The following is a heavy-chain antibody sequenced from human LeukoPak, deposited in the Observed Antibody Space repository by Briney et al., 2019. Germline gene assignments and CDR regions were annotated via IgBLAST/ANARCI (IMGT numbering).Heavy chain of an antibody. V-gene: IGHV3-33*01. Sequence: PGGSLRLSCAASGFTFSSYGMHWVRQAPGKGLEWVAVIWYDGSNKYYADSVKGRFTISRDNSKNTLYLQMNSLRAEDTAVYYCARATNDVSGPSYYYNMDVWGQGTTVTVSS. D-gene: IGHD3-10*01. CDR2: IWYDGSNK. CDR3: ARATNDVSGPSYYYNMDV. CDR1: GFTFSSYG. J-gene: IGHJ6*02.